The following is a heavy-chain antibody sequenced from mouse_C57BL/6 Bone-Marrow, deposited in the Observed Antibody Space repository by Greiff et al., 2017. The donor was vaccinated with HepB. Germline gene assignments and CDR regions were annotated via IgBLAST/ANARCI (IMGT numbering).Heavy chain of an antibody. CDR3: AREDYVSSYYFDY. Sequence: EVKLEESGPGLVKPSQSLSLPCSVPGYSITSGYYWNWIRQFPGNKLEWMGYISYDGSNNYNPSLKNRITITRDTSKNQFFLKLNSVTTEDTATYYCAREDYVSSYYFDYWGQVTTLTVSS. CDR2: ISYDGSN. V-gene: IGHV3-6*01. J-gene: IGHJ2*01. CDR1: GYSITSGYY. D-gene: IGHD1-1*01.